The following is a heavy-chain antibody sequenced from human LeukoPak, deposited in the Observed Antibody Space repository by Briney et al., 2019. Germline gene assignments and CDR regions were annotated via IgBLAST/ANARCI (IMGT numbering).Heavy chain of an antibody. CDR2: VDPEDGET. V-gene: IGHV1-69-2*01. CDR3: ATDAGHCRSISCDPRPLDY. CDR1: GYTFTYYY. D-gene: IGHD2-21*01. Sequence: ASVKVSCKASGYTFTYYYMYWVRQVSGKGLEWMGRVDPEDGETIIAEKFRDRVTISADTSTDTAYMELSSLRPEDTAVYYCATDAGHCRSISCDPRPLDYWGQGTLVTVSS. J-gene: IGHJ4*02.